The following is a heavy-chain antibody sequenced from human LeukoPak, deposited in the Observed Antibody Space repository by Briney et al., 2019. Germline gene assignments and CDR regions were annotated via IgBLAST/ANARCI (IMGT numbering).Heavy chain of an antibody. CDR2: IIPIFGTA. CDR1: GGTFSSYA. D-gene: IGHD5-18*01. Sequence: SVKVSCKASGGTFSSYAISWVRQAPGQGLEWMGGIIPIFGTANYAQKFQGRVTITADESTSTAYMELSSLRSEDTAVYYCARVGYSYGYDFDYWGQGTLVTVSS. CDR3: ARVGYSYGYDFDY. V-gene: IGHV1-69*13. J-gene: IGHJ4*02.